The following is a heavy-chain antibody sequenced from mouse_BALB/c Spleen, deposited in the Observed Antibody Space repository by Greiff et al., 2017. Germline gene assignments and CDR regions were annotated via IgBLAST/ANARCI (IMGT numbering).Heavy chain of an antibody. CDR3: ARDIPYDYDGYFDV. Sequence: EVQLQESGPGLVKPSQSLSLTCSVTGYSITSGYYWNWIRQFPGNQLEWMGYISYDGSNNYNPSLNNRISITRDTSKNQFFLKLNSVTTEDTATYYCARDIPYDYDGYFDVWGAGTTVTVSS. D-gene: IGHD2-4*01. CDR2: ISYDGSN. CDR1: GYSITSGYY. V-gene: IGHV3-6*02. J-gene: IGHJ1*01.